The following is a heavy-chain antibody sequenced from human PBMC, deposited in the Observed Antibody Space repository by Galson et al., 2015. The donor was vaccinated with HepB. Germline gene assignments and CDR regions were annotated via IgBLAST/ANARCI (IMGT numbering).Heavy chain of an antibody. CDR3: ARTYSSGWCGYFDI. CDR2: IDWEDDK. D-gene: IGHD6-19*01. J-gene: IGHJ3*02. V-gene: IGHV2-70*11. CDR1: GFSLSTSGVC. Sequence: PALVKPTQTLTLTCTFSGFSLSTSGVCVSWIRQPPGKALEWLARIDWEDDKYYSTSLRTRFTISKDTSKNQVVLTMTNMDPMDTATYYCARTYSSGWCGYFDIWGQGTMVTVSS.